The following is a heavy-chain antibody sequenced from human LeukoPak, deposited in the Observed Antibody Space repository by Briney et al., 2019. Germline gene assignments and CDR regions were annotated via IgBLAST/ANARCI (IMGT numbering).Heavy chain of an antibody. CDR3: ARVCTSRIAAAGYYYYYYMDV. J-gene: IGHJ6*03. V-gene: IGHV4-39*01. D-gene: IGHD6-13*01. Sequence: PSETLSLTCTVSGGSISSSSYYWGWIRQPPGKGLEWIGSIYYSGSTYYNPSLKSRVTISVDTSKNQFSLKLSSVTAADTAVYYCARVCTSRIAAAGYYYYYYMDVWGKGTTVTVSS. CDR2: IYYSGST. CDR1: GGSISSSSYY.